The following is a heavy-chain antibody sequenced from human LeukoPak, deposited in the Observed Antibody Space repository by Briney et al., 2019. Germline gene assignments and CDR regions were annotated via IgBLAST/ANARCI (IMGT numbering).Heavy chain of an antibody. CDR2: ISGSGGST. V-gene: IGHV3-23*01. J-gene: IGHJ4*02. CDR1: GFTFSSYA. Sequence: GRSLRLSCAASGFTFSSYAMSWVRQAPGKGLEWVSAISGSGGSTYYADSVKGRFTISRDNSKNTLYLQMNSLRAEDTAVYYCAKDYYGSSGYYRGVDYWGQGTLVTVSS. CDR3: AKDYYGSSGYYRGVDY. D-gene: IGHD3-22*01.